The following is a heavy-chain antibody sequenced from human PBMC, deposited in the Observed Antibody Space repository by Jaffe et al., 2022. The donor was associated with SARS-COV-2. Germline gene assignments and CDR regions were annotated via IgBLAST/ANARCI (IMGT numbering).Heavy chain of an antibody. CDR3: AAGGGTYDY. CDR1: GFTFSNAW. CDR2: IKSTTDGGTT. V-gene: IGHV3-15*01. D-gene: IGHD1-26*01. J-gene: IGHJ4*02. Sequence: EVQLVESGGGLVKPGGSLRVSCAASGFTFSNAWMSWVRQAPGKWLEYVGRIKSTTDGGTTDYAAPVRGRFTISRDDSKRTIYLQMNNLKTEDTAVYFCAAGGGTYDYWGQGTLVTVSS.